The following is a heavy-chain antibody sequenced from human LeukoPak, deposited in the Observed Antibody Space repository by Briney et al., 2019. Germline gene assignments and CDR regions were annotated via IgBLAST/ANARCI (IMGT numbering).Heavy chain of an antibody. CDR1: GGTFSSYA. V-gene: IGHV1-18*01. D-gene: IGHD2-2*01. CDR3: ARDSMVGYCSSTSCYPFDY. J-gene: IGHJ4*02. Sequence: ASVKVSCKASGGTFSSYAINWVRQAPGQGLEWMGWISAYNGNTNYAQKLQGRVTMTTDTSTSTAYMELRSLRSDDTAVYYCARDSMVGYCSSTSCYPFDYWGQGTLVTVSS. CDR2: ISAYNGNT.